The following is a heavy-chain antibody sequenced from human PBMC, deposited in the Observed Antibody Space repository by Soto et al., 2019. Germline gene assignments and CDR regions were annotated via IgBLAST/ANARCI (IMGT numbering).Heavy chain of an antibody. CDR3: ARDPWAADY. Sequence: EVQLVESGGGLVQPGGSLRLSCAASGFTVSTKYMSWVRQAPGKGLEWVSVIYSGGSTFYADSGRGRFTISRDNSKNTVNLQMNSRRAEDTAVYYCARDPWAADYCGQGTLVTVSS. CDR1: GFTVSTKY. D-gene: IGHD3-16*01. V-gene: IGHV3-66*01. J-gene: IGHJ4*02. CDR2: IYSGGST.